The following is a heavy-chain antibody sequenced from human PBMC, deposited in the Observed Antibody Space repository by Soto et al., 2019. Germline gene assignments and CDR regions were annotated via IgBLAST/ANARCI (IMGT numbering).Heavy chain of an antibody. CDR2: IYYSGST. D-gene: IGHD3-22*01. V-gene: IGHV4-59*01. J-gene: IGHJ4*02. CDR1: GGSISSYY. Sequence: SETLSLTCTVSGGSISSYYWSWIRQPPGKGLEWIGYIYYSGSTNYNPSLKSRVTISVYTSKNQFSLKLSSVTAADTAVYYCARGGYYESSGYYDYWGQGTLVTVSS. CDR3: ARGGYYESSGYYDY.